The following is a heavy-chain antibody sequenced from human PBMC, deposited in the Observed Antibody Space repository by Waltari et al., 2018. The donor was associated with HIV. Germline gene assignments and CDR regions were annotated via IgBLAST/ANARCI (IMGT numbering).Heavy chain of an antibody. J-gene: IGHJ5*02. CDR1: VGSISCSSYY. V-gene: IGHV4-39*01. D-gene: IGHD2-2*01. Sequence: QLQLQESGPGLVKPPETLSLTCTVAVGSISCSSYYWGWIRQPPGKGLEWIGSIYYSGNTYFNPSLKSRVTISVDTSKNQFSLKLSSVTAADTAVYYCALIVVVPAAKLNWFDPWGQGTLVTVSS. CDR3: ALIVVVPAAKLNWFDP. CDR2: IYYSGNT.